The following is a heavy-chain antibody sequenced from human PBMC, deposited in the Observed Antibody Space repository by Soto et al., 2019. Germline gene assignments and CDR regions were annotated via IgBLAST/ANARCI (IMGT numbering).Heavy chain of an antibody. D-gene: IGHD3-10*01. Sequence: QVQLQEAGPGLVKPSGTLSLTCAVSSGSISSSNWWSWVRQPPGKGLGWIGEIYHSGSTNYNPSLKSRVTISVDKAKNQFSLKLSSVTAADTAVYYCARDLELLWSGELLNYFDYWGQGTLVTVSS. CDR2: IYHSGST. CDR3: ARDLELLWSGELLNYFDY. J-gene: IGHJ4*02. CDR1: SGSISSSNW. V-gene: IGHV4-4*02.